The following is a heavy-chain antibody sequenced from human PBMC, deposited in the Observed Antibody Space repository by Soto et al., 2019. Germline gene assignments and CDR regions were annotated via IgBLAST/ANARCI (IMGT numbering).Heavy chain of an antibody. CDR3: ASTDCTIGVCYIIGGN. V-gene: IGHV1-69*12. J-gene: IGHJ4*02. CDR2: IIPIFGTA. D-gene: IGHD2-8*01. CDR1: GGTFSSYA. Sequence: QVQLVQSGAEVKKPGSSVKVSCKASGGTFSSYAISWVRQAPGQGLEWMGGIIPIFGTANYAQKFQGRVTITADESTSTAHMELSSLRSEDTAVYYCASTDCTIGVCYIIGGNWGQGTLVTVSS.